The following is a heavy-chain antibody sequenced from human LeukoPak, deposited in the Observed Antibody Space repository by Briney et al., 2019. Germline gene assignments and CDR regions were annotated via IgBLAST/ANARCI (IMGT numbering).Heavy chain of an antibody. D-gene: IGHD4-23*01. V-gene: IGHV3-21*01. Sequence: GGSLRLSRAASGFTFSSYSMNWVRQAPGKGLEWVSSISSSSSYIYYADSVKGRFTISRDNAKNSLYLQMNSLRAEDTAVYYCARCRNSGFMADDYFDYWGQGTLVTVSS. CDR1: GFTFSSYS. CDR3: ARCRNSGFMADDYFDY. CDR2: ISSSSSYI. J-gene: IGHJ4*02.